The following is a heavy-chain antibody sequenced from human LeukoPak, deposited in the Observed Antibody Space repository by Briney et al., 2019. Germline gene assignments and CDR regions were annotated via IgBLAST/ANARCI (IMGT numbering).Heavy chain of an antibody. CDR1: GGSISSYY. CDR2: IYYSGST. CDR3: XXXDXSGYXNYYFDY. D-gene: IGHD3-22*01. Sequence: PSETLSLTCTVSGGSISSYYWSWIRQPPGKGLEWIGYIYYSGSTNYNPSLKSRVTILVDSSKNQFSLKLSSVTAADTAVYYWXXXDXSGYXNYYFDYWGQGTLVTVSS. J-gene: IGHJ4*02. V-gene: IGHV4-59*08.